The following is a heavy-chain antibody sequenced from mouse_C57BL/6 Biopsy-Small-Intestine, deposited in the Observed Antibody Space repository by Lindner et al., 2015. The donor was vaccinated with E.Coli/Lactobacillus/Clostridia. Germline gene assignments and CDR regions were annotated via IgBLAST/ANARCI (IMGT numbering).Heavy chain of an antibody. CDR1: GYTFTSHY. J-gene: IGHJ4*01. Sequence: SVKVSCKASGYTFTSHYMHWVRQAPGQGLEWMGIINPSDGDKWNAQKFQGRVTMTRDTSTSTFYMELSSLRSEDTAVYYCARDNSVAAAGSWWFDPWGQGTLVIVSS. CDR2: INPSDGDK. D-gene: IGHD1-1*02. V-gene: IGHV1-53*01. CDR3: ARDNSVAAAGSWWFDP.